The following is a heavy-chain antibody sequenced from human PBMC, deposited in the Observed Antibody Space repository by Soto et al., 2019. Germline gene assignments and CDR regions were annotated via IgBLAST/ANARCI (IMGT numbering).Heavy chain of an antibody. CDR2: IKAKGDGEAS. CDR1: GFMFSSAW. CDR3: VEGWTDL. V-gene: IGHV3-15*01. D-gene: IGHD6-19*01. Sequence: EVQMLQSGGDLVKPGGSLRLSCVTSGFMFSSAWMNWVRQAPGKGLEWVSRIKAKGDGEASDYAAPVKERITISRDNSQKTVDMPMNNLRNDDRDVYYCVEGWTDLWGQGKLVTVSS. J-gene: IGHJ5*02.